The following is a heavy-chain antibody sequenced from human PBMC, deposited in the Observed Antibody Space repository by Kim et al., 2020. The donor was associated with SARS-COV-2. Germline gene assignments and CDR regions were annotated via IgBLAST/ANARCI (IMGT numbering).Heavy chain of an antibody. J-gene: IGHJ4*01. D-gene: IGHD3-16*01. CDR3: ARDRVGGGMFFDF. CDR2: VYSTGSG. CDR1: GASVSRSY. Sequence: SETLSLTCTVSGASVSRSYWTWIRQTPGKGLEWIGYVYSTGSGNSNPSLESRVSMSVDTSKNPFSLKLTSVTAADTAVYYCARDRVGGGMFFDFWGHGTLVTVSS. V-gene: IGHV4-59*02.